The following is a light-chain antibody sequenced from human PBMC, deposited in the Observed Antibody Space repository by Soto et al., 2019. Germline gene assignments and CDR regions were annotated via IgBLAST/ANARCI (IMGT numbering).Light chain of an antibody. CDR3: QQRSNWPLIT. CDR1: QSVSSNY. Sequence: EIVLTQSPGTLSLSPGARATFSCRASQSVSSNYLAWYQQKPGQAPRLLIYDASNRATGIPARFSGSGSGTDFTLTISSLEPEDFAVYYCQQRSNWPLITFGQGTRLEI. CDR2: DAS. J-gene: IGKJ5*01. V-gene: IGKV3-11*01.